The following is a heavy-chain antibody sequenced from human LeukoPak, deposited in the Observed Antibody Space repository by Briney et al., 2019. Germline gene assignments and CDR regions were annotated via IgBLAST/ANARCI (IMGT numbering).Heavy chain of an antibody. CDR1: GFTFSSYA. D-gene: IGHD4-17*01. Sequence: GRSLRLSCAASGFTFSSYAMHWVRQAPGKGLEWVAVISYDGSNKYYADSVKGRFTISRDNSKNTPYLQMNSLRAEDTAVYYCARSRHDYGDLYGSDYGMDVWGQGTTVTVSS. CDR2: ISYDGSNK. CDR3: ARSRHDYGDLYGSDYGMDV. V-gene: IGHV3-30*04. J-gene: IGHJ6*02.